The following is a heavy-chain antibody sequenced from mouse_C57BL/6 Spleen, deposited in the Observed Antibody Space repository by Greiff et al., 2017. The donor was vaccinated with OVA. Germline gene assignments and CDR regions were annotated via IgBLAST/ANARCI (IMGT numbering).Heavy chain of an antibody. D-gene: IGHD2-4*01. Sequence: EVQRVESGGDLVKPGGSLKLSCAASGFTFSSYGMSWVRQTPDKRLEWVATISSGGSYTYYPDSVKGRFTISRDNAKNTLYLQMSSLKSEDTAMYYCARQTMRYYFDYWGQGTTLTVSS. CDR2: ISSGGSYT. CDR1: GFTFSSYG. CDR3: ARQTMRYYFDY. V-gene: IGHV5-6*01. J-gene: IGHJ2*01.